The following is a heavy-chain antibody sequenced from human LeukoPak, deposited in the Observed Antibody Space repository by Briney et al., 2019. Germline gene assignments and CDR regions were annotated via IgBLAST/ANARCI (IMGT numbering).Heavy chain of an antibody. Sequence: PGGSLRLSCAASGFTFSSNAMHWVRQAPGKGLEWVASISSDGSSKYYADSVKGRFTIFRDNSKNTLYLQMSDLRAEDTALYYCAKITVATTPSYWGQGTLVTVSS. D-gene: IGHD4-17*01. CDR1: GFTFSSNA. J-gene: IGHJ4*02. CDR2: ISSDGSSK. V-gene: IGHV3-30*18. CDR3: AKITVATTPSY.